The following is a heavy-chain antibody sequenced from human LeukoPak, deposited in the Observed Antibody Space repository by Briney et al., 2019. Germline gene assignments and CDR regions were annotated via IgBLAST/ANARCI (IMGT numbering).Heavy chain of an antibody. Sequence: KTSETLSLTCTVSGGSISSSSYYWGWIRQPPGKGLEWIGSIYYSGSTYYNPSLKSRVTISVDTSKNQFSLKLSSVTAADTAVYYCARLEGSGWPYYHYYGMDVWGQGTTVTVSS. CDR3: ARLEGSGWPYYHYYGMDV. CDR1: GGSISSSSYY. CDR2: IYYSGST. J-gene: IGHJ6*02. D-gene: IGHD6-19*01. V-gene: IGHV4-39*01.